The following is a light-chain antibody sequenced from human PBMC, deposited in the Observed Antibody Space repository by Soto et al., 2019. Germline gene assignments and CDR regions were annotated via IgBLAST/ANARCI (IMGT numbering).Light chain of an antibody. CDR3: MLSYSGPSI. Sequence: QAVVTQEPSLTVSPGGTVTLTCGSSTGTVTSGHYPYWFQVKPGQAPRTLLSDINNKHSWTPVRFSGSLLGGKAALTLSGAQPEDEADYYCMLSYSGPSIFGGGTQLTVL. V-gene: IGLV7-46*01. CDR2: DIN. J-gene: IGLJ7*01. CDR1: TGTVTSGHY.